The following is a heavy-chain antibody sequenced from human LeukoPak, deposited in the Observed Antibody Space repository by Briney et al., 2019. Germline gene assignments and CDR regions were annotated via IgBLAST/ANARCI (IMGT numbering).Heavy chain of an antibody. D-gene: IGHD3-9*01. CDR1: DYTFTSYG. CDR2: ISAYNGNT. Sequence: ASVKVSCKASDYTFTSYGISWVRQAPGQGLEWMGWISAYNGNTNYAQKLQGRVTMTTDTSTSTAYMELRSLRSDDTAVYYCARGGGYDILTGYYVPWDYWGQGTLVTVSS. V-gene: IGHV1-18*01. J-gene: IGHJ4*02. CDR3: ARGGGYDILTGYYVPWDY.